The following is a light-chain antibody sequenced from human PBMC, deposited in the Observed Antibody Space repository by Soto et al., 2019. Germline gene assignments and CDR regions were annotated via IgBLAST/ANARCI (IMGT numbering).Light chain of an antibody. CDR1: SSNIANNY. CDR3: ATWDSSLSAVV. J-gene: IGLJ2*01. V-gene: IGLV1-51*01. CDR2: DNN. Sequence: QSVLTQPPSVSAAPGQTVTVSCSGSSSNIANNYVSWYQQLPGTAPKLLIYDNNKRPSGIPDRFSGSKSGTSATLGITGLQTGDEAHYYCATWDSSLSAVVFGRGTKLTVL.